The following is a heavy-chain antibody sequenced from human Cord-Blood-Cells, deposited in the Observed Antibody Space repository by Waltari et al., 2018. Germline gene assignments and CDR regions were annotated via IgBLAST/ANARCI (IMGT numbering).Heavy chain of an antibody. V-gene: IGHV4-38-2*02. D-gene: IGHD6-25*01. CDR1: GYSISSGYY. CDR2: IYHSGST. CDR3: ARDAAEEDYYYYGMDV. Sequence: QVQLQESGPGLVKPSETLSLTCAVSGYSISSGYYWGWIRQPPGKGLEWIGSIYHSGSTYYNPSLKSRVTISVDTSKNQFSLKLSSVTAADTAVYYCARDAAEEDYYYYGMDVWGQGTTVTVSS. J-gene: IGHJ6*02.